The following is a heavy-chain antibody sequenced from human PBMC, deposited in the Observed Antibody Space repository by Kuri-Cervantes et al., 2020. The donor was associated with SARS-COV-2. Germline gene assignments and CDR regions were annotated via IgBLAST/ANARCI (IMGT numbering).Heavy chain of an antibody. J-gene: IGHJ3*02. Sequence: GESLKISCAASGFTVSSNYMSWVRQAPGKGLEWFSVFYSGGSTYYADSVKGRFTISRDNSKNTLYVQMNSLRAEDTAVYYCAKRGDWVTMFQGAFDIWGQGTMVTVSS. CDR1: GFTVSSNY. CDR2: FYSGGST. D-gene: IGHD2-21*01. CDR3: AKRGDWVTMFQGAFDI. V-gene: IGHV3-53*01.